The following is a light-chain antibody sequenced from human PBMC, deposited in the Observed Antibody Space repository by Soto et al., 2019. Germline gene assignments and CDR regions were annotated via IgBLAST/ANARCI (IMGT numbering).Light chain of an antibody. CDR2: GAS. CDR1: QSVSSN. J-gene: IGKJ2*01. Sequence: EIVMTQSPATLSVSPGERAALSRRASQSVSSNFAWYQQKPGQAPRLLIYGASTRATGIPARFSGSGSGTEFTLTISSLQSEDFAVYYCQQYNNWPYTFGQGTKLEI. CDR3: QQYNNWPYT. V-gene: IGKV3-15*01.